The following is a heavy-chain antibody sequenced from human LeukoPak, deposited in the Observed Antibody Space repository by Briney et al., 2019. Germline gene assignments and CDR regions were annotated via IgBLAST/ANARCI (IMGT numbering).Heavy chain of an antibody. D-gene: IGHD3/OR15-3a*01. J-gene: IGHJ4*02. V-gene: IGHV1-69*11. Sequence: SVKVSCKASGGTFSNDAVSWVRQAPGEGLKWMGRVIPFLGTTNYAHNFQGRVTITADQDTQAAYMELRSLRSEDTAVYFCARGPSSDLRTGFFFGYFDDWGQGTLITVSS. CDR2: VIPFLGTT. CDR3: ARGPSSDLRTGFFFGYFDD. CDR1: GGTFSNDA.